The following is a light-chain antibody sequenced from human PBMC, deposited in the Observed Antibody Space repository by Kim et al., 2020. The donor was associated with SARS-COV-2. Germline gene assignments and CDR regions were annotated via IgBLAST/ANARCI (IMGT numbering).Light chain of an antibody. CDR3: NSRDSNDNVV. CDR2: GKN. Sequence: VALGQTVRIKCQGNSLRNYYATWYQQKPGQAPILVIYGKNNRPSGIPDRFSGSSSGNTASLTITGTQAGDEADYYCNSRDSNDNVVFGGGTKLTVL. J-gene: IGLJ2*01. CDR1: SLRNYY. V-gene: IGLV3-19*01.